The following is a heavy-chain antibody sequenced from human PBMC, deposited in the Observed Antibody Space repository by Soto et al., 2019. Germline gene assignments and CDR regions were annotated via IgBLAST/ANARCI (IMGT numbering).Heavy chain of an antibody. Sequence: PGVSLRLSCTASGFTIDDYGMSRARQAPGKGLEWVSGVNWNGGSTGYADSVKGRFTISRDNAKNSLYLQMNSLRAEDTAFYYCVRGASLNFDYWGQGTLVTVSS. CDR2: VNWNGGST. J-gene: IGHJ4*02. D-gene: IGHD1-26*01. CDR1: GFTIDDYG. CDR3: VRGASLNFDY. V-gene: IGHV3-20*04.